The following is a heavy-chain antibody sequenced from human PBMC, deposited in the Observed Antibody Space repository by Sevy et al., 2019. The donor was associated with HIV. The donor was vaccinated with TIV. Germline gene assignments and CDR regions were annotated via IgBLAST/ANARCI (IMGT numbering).Heavy chain of an antibody. CDR1: GFSLSTSGVG. D-gene: IGHD3-10*01. V-gene: IGHV2-5*01. CDR3: AHRPMVRGVIIIDYFDY. Sequence: SGPTLVKPTQTLTLTCTFSGFSLSTSGVGVGWIRQPPGKALEWLALIYWNDDKRYSPSLKSRLTITKDTSKNQVVLTMTNMDPVDTATYYCAHRPMVRGVIIIDYFDYWGQGTLVTVSS. J-gene: IGHJ4*02. CDR2: IYWNDDK.